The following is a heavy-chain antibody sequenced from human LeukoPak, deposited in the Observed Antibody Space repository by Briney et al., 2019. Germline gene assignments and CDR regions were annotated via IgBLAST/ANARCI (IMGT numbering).Heavy chain of an antibody. CDR3: ASGTYCSSTSCHRYFDY. J-gene: IGHJ4*02. D-gene: IGHD2-2*01. CDR1: GLTFSSYS. Sequence: GGSLRLSCAASGLTFSSYSMNWVRQAPGKGLEWVSSISSSSSYIYYADSVKGRFTISRDNAKNSLYLQMNSLRAEDTAVYYCASGTYCSSTSCHRYFDYWGQGTLVTVSS. V-gene: IGHV3-21*01. CDR2: ISSSSSYI.